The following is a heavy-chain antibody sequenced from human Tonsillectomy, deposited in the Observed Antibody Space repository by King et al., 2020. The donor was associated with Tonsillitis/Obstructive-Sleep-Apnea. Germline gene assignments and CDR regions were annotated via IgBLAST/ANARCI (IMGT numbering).Heavy chain of an antibody. V-gene: IGHV1-69*12. D-gene: IGHD2-2*01. CDR2: IIPIFGTA. CDR3: ARGGYCSSTSCYVTLSLSYYYMDV. CDR1: GGTFSSYA. Sequence: QLVQSGAEVKKPGSSVKVSCKASGGTFSSYAISWVRQAPGQGLEWMGGIIPIFGTANYAQKFQGRVTITADESTSTAYMELSSLRSEDTAVYYCARGGYCSSTSCYVTLSLSYYYMDVWGKGTTVTVSS. J-gene: IGHJ6*03.